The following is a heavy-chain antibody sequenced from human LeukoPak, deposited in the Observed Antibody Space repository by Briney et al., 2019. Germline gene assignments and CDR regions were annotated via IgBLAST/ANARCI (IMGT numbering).Heavy chain of an antibody. J-gene: IGHJ4*02. V-gene: IGHV4-34*01. CDR1: GGSFSGYY. CDR2: INHSGST. CDR3: ARVLYSSSLIDY. Sequence: SETLSLTCAVYGGSFSGYYWSWIRQPPGKGLEWIGEINHSGSTNYNPSLKSRVTISVDTSKNQFSLKLSSMTAADTAVYYCARVLYSSSLIDYWGQGTLVTVSS. D-gene: IGHD6-13*01.